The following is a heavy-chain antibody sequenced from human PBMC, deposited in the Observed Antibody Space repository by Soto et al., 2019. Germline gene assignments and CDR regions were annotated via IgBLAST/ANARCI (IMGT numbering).Heavy chain of an antibody. Sequence: PSETLSLTCTVSGGSISSSSYYWGWIRQPPVKGLEWIGSIYYSGSTYYNPSLKSRVTISVDTSKNQFSLKLSSVTAADTAVYYCARHVVNGWGYYFDYWGQGTLVTVSS. CDR2: IYYSGST. CDR1: GGSISSSSYY. D-gene: IGHD2-2*01. V-gene: IGHV4-39*01. CDR3: ARHVVNGWGYYFDY. J-gene: IGHJ4*02.